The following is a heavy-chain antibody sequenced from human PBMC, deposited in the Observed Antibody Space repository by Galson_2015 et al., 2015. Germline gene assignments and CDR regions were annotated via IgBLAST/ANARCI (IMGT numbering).Heavy chain of an antibody. J-gene: IGHJ4*02. CDR3: ARDRLSCSGGSCAVAHGFDY. Sequence: SLRLSCAASGFTVSDNYMSWVRQAPGKGLEWVSVIYSGGTTYYADSVKGRFTISRDNSKNTLYLHMNSLRAEDTAVYYCARDRLSCSGGSCAVAHGFDYWGQGTLVTVSS. CDR1: GFTVSDNY. V-gene: IGHV3-66*01. CDR2: IYSGGTT. D-gene: IGHD2-15*01.